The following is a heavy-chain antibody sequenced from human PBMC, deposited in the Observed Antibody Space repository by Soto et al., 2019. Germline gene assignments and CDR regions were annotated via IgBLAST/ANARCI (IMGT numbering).Heavy chain of an antibody. D-gene: IGHD3-10*01. CDR2: IYNDGTYT. CDR3: TRGPRPISTGTGAY. J-gene: IGHJ4*02. CDR1: GFIFKMYW. Sequence: EVQLVESGGGVVPPGGSVRLSCAASGFIFKMYWMHWVRQSPGKGLVWISRIYNDGTYTDYADSVRGRFTISRDNVNANLYLQMNNLRAEDSGLYYCTRGPRPISTGTGAYWGQGTQVTVSS. V-gene: IGHV3-74*01.